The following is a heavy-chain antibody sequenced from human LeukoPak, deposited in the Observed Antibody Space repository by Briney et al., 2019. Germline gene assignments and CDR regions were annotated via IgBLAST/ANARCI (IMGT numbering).Heavy chain of an antibody. Sequence: GASVKVSCKASGYTFTGYYMHWVRQAPGQGLEWMGWINPNSGGTNYAQKFQGRVTMTRDTSTSTVYMELSSLRSEDTAVYYCARAYDSSGSLVDYWGQGTLVTVSS. CDR2: INPNSGGT. D-gene: IGHD3-22*01. CDR3: ARAYDSSGSLVDY. J-gene: IGHJ4*02. V-gene: IGHV1-2*02. CDR1: GYTFTGYY.